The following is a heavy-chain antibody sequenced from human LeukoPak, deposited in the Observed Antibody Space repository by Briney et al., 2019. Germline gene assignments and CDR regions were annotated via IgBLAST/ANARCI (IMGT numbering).Heavy chain of an antibody. V-gene: IGHV4-4*07. D-gene: IGHD1-1*01. CDR1: GGSISSYY. CDR3: ARDAPGTLDY. J-gene: IGHJ4*02. Sequence: SETLSLTCTVSGGSISSYYWNWIRQPAGKGLEWIGHIYTSGSINHNPSLKSRVTMSVDTSKNQFSLKLSSVTAADTAVYYCARDAPGTLDYWGQGTLVTVSS. CDR2: IYTSGSI.